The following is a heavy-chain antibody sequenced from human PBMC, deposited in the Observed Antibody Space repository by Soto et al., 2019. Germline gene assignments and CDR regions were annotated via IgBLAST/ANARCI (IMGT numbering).Heavy chain of an antibody. D-gene: IGHD3-16*02. CDR2: TYYRSKWYN. CDR1: GDSVSSNSAA. CDR3: ARSRTAWYRSLWFGP. J-gene: IGHJ5*02. Sequence: GRVSPSQTLSLTCAISGDSVSSNSAAWNWIRQSPSRGLEWLGRTYYRSKWYNDYAVSVKSRITINPGTSKPQSSLPLNSVTPEDTAVYYCARSRTAWYRSLWFGPWGQGTLVTVS. V-gene: IGHV6-1*01.